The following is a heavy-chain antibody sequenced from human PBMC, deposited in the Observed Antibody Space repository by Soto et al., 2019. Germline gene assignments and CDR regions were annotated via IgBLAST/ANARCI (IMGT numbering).Heavy chain of an antibody. CDR1: GFSFSDYA. V-gene: IGHV3-48*02. CDR3: VRRWGSSWSFDY. J-gene: IGHJ4*02. D-gene: IGHD6-13*01. Sequence: EVQLVESGGGLVQPGGSLRLSCAASGFSFSDYAMNWVRQAPGKGLEWISYISDSGRTIYYADSVRGRFTLSRHDAKNALYLQMNSLGEEDTAVYYLVRRWGSSWSFDYWGQGTMVAVSS. CDR2: ISDSGRTI.